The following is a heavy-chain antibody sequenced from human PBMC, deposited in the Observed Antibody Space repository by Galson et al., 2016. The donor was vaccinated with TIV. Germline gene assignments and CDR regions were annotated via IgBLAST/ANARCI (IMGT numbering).Heavy chain of an antibody. CDR1: DYTFTSYG. J-gene: IGHJ6*02. Sequence: SVKVSCKASDYTFTSYGISWVRQAPGQGLEWMGWISAYTGNTNYAQKFQGRVTLTTDTSTSTAYMDLRSLRYDDTAVDYCARSLVQGVVSYYSGMDVWGQGTTVTVSS. CDR3: ARSLVQGVVSYYSGMDV. D-gene: IGHD3-10*01. CDR2: ISAYTGNT. V-gene: IGHV1-18*01.